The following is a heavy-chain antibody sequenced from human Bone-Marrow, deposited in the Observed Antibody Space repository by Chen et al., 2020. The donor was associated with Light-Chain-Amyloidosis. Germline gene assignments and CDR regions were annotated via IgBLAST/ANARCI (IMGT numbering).Heavy chain of an antibody. Sequence: QVQLVESGGGVVQPVRSLRLSCAASGFTFSSYAMHWVRQAPGKGLEWVAVISYDGSNKYYADSVKGRFTISRDNSKNTLYLQMNSLRAEDTAVYYCARAPGYDFPFDYWGQGTLVTVSS. CDR3: ARAPGYDFPFDY. CDR2: ISYDGSNK. D-gene: IGHD5-12*01. V-gene: IGHV3-30-3*01. CDR1: GFTFSSYA. J-gene: IGHJ4*02.